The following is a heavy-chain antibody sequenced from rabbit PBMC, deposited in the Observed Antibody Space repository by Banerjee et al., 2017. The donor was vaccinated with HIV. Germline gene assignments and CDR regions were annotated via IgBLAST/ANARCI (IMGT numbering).Heavy chain of an antibody. Sequence: QSLEESGGGLVKPGGTLTLTCTASGIDFSSYYRMCWVRQAPGRGLELIACIYTTSGSTWYASWVNGRFTISRSTSLNTVDLQMTSLTAADTATYFCARDAGTSYGYYFNLWGPGTLVTVS. CDR3: ARDAGTSYGYYFNL. CDR2: IYTTSGST. J-gene: IGHJ4*01. D-gene: IGHD8-1*01. V-gene: IGHV1S43*01. CDR1: GIDFSSYYR.